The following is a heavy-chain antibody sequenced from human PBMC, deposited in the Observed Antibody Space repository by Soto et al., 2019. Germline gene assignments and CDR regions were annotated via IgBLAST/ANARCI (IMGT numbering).Heavy chain of an antibody. Sequence: SETLSLTCAVYGGSFNGYYWTWIRQPPGKGPEWIGDIDHSGSTNYNPSLKSRVTISVDTSKNQFSLKVRSATAADMAVFYCARAPDKYYFDSWGQGTQVTVSS. J-gene: IGHJ4*02. V-gene: IGHV4-34*01. CDR2: IDHSGST. CDR1: GGSFNGYY. CDR3: ARAPDKYYFDS.